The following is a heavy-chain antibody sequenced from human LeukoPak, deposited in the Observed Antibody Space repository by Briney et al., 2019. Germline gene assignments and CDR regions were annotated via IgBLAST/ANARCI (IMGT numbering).Heavy chain of an antibody. J-gene: IGHJ4*02. CDR2: ITGGST. Sequence: GGSLRLSCAASGFTVSSNEMTWVRQAPGQGLEWVSSITGGSTYYADSRKGRFTISRDNSKKTLYLQMNSLRAEDTAVYYCAKDNTMAHCPFDYWGQGTLVTVSS. CDR3: AKDNTMAHCPFDY. V-gene: IGHV3-38-3*01. CDR1: GFTVSSNE. D-gene: IGHD3-10*01.